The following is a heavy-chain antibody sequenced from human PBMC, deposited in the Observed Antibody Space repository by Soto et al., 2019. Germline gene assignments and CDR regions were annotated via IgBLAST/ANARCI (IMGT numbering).Heavy chain of an antibody. J-gene: IGHJ4*02. CDR1: GGTFSSYA. CDR3: ARGGDYYGSGSYVY. CDR2: IIPIFGTA. Sequence: QVQLVQSGAEVKKPGSSVKVSCKASGGTFSSYAISWVRQAPGQGLEWMGGIIPIFGTANYAQKFQGRVTITAEVSTSTADMELSSLRCEDTAVYYCARGGDYYGSGSYVYWGQGTLVTVSS. V-gene: IGHV1-69*01. D-gene: IGHD3-10*01.